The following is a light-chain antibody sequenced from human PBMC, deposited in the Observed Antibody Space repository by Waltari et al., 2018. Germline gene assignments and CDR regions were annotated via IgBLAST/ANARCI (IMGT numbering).Light chain of an antibody. V-gene: IGKV3-11*01. Sequence: DIVLTQSPASLSLSPGERATLSCRASQSVSSYLAWYQQKPGQAPRLLIYDASNRATGIPARFSGSGSGTDFTLTIRSLEPEDFAVYYCQQRRDWPITFGQGTRLEIK. CDR1: QSVSSY. J-gene: IGKJ5*01. CDR2: DAS. CDR3: QQRRDWPIT.